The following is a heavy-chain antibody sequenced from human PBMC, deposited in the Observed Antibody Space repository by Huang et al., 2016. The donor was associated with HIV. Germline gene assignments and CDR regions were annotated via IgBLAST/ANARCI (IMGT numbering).Heavy chain of an antibody. Sequence: QVQLVQSGAEVKKPGASVKVSCKASGYTFTSYDINWVRQATGQGLEWMGWKNPNSGNTGYAQKFQGRVTMTRNTSISTAYMELSSLRSEDTAVYYCARRMTRGSTGFKLFDYWGQGTLVTVSS. CDR2: KNPNSGNT. CDR1: GYTFTSYD. J-gene: IGHJ4*02. CDR3: ARRMTRGSTGFKLFDY. V-gene: IGHV1-8*01. D-gene: IGHD5-12*01.